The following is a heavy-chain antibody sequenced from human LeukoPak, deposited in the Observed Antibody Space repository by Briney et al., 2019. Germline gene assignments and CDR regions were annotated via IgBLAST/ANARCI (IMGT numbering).Heavy chain of an antibody. D-gene: IGHD6-13*01. CDR2: ISPNSGGT. CDR1: GYTVTDYY. V-gene: IGHV1-2*02. Sequence: ASVKVSCKASGYTVTDYYIHWVRQAPGQGLEWMGWISPNSGGTSYAQKFQGRLTMTRDTSISTAYMELSRLRSDDTAVYYCARGGGGLYSSPDYWGRGTLVTVSS. J-gene: IGHJ4*02. CDR3: ARGGGGLYSSPDY.